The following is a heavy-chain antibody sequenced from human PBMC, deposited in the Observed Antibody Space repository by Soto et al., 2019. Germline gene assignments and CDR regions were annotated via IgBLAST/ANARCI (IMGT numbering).Heavy chain of an antibody. CDR1: GYTFTSYD. CDR2: MNPNSGNT. CDR3: ARGGYYYDSSGYYYGYFDL. J-gene: IGHJ2*01. D-gene: IGHD3-22*01. Sequence: GASVKVSCKASGYTFTSYDINWVRQATGQGLEWMGWMNPNSGNTGYAQKFQGRVTMTRNTSISTAYMELSSLRSEDTAVYYCARGGYYYDSSGYYYGYFDLWGRGTLVTVSS. V-gene: IGHV1-8*01.